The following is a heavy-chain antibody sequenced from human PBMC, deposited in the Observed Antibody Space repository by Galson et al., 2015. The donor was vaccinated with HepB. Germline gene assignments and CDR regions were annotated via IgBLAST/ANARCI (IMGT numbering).Heavy chain of an antibody. D-gene: IGHD1-7*01. CDR3: ARDLELRANSPTAAFDI. CDR1: GYTFTGYY. V-gene: IGHV1-2*02. Sequence: SVKVSCKASGYTFTGYYMHWVRQAPGQGLEWMGWINPNSGGTNYAQKFQGRVTITADESTSTAYMELRSLRSDDTAVYYCARDLELRANSPTAAFDIWGQGTMVTVSS. J-gene: IGHJ3*02. CDR2: INPNSGGT.